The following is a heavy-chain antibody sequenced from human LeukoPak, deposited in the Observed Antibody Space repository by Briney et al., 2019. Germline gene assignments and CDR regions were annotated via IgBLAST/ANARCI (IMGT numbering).Heavy chain of an antibody. V-gene: IGHV3-7*03. CDR1: GFTFSEHW. CDR2: INKDGSER. Sequence: GGSLRLSCAASGFTFSEHWMTWVRQAPGKGLEWVGNINKDGSERNYGDSVGRFTISRDNIKSLLFLQMNSPRAEDTAVYYCARDRTGHNPGDYWGQGTLVTVSA. D-gene: IGHD5-24*01. J-gene: IGHJ4*02. CDR3: ARDRTGHNPGDY.